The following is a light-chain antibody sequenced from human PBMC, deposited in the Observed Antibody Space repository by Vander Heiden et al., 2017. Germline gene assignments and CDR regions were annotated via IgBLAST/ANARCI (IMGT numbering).Light chain of an antibody. CDR3: QQSYSTPYT. J-gene: IGKJ2*01. CDR1: QSISSY. Sequence: DIQMPQSPSSLSASVGDRVTITCRASQSISSYLNWYQQKPGKAPKLLMYAASSLQSGVPSSFSGSGSGTDFTLTITSLQPEDFATYYCQQSYSTPYTFGQGTKLEIK. CDR2: AAS. V-gene: IGKV1-39*01.